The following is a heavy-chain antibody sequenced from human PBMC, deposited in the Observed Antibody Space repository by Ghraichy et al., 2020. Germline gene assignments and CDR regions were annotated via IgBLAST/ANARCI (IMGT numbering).Heavy chain of an antibody. CDR2: ISSSSTYI. CDR1: GFTFSNYT. D-gene: IGHD1-14*01. V-gene: IGHV3-21*01. CDR3: ARDGQTSKVYGSPHYYGLDV. Sequence: GGSLRLSCAASGFTFSNYTMNWVRQAPGKGLEWVSSISSSSTYIADSLKGRFTISRDNAKNSLYLQMNSLRAEDTAVYYCARDGQTSKVYGSPHYYGLDVWGQGTTVTVSS. J-gene: IGHJ6*02.